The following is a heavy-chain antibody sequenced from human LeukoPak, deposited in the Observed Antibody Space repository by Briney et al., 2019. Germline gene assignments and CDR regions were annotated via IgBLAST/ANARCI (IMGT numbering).Heavy chain of an antibody. Sequence: GGSLRLSCAASGFTISGYWMSWVRQAPGKGPEWVANIRQDGGEFYYVDSVKGRFTISRDNAKNSLSLQMNSLRAEDTAVYYCARSPAGANYYLDVWGKGTTVTISS. CDR2: IRQDGGEF. CDR3: ARSPAGANYYLDV. D-gene: IGHD1-14*01. CDR1: GFTISGYW. J-gene: IGHJ6*03. V-gene: IGHV3-7*01.